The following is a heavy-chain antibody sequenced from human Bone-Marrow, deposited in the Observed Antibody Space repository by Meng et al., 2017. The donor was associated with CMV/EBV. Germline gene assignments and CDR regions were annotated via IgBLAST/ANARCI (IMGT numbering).Heavy chain of an antibody. J-gene: IGHJ4*02. CDR2: IYYSGST. CDR3: ARGRLTFDY. Sequence: GSLRLSCTVSGGSVSSGSYYWSWIRQPPGKGLEWIGYIYYSGSTNYNPSLKSRVTISVDTSKNQFSLKLSSVTAADTAVYYYARGRLTFDYWGPGTLVTGSS. V-gene: IGHV4-61*01. D-gene: IGHD3-9*01. CDR1: GGSVSSGSYY.